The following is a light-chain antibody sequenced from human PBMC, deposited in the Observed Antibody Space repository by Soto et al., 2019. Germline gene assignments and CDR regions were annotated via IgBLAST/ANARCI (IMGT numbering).Light chain of an antibody. Sequence: PGDRATLSCRASRIIGHNYLAWYQQKRGQPPRLLIYATSTRATGIPDRFSGSGSVTNFTLTISRLEPEDFAVYYCQQYGSSPPTFGQGTKVDI. V-gene: IGKV3-20*01. J-gene: IGKJ1*01. CDR3: QQYGSSPPT. CDR1: RIIGHNY. CDR2: ATS.